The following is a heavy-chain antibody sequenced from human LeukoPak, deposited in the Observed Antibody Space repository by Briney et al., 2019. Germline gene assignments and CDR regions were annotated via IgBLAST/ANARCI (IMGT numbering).Heavy chain of an antibody. CDR3: AKDKGYSSDWYDGRDAFDV. V-gene: IGHV3-23*01. CDR1: GFTFSSYA. Sequence: QPGGSLRLSCAASGFTFSSYAMTWVRQVPGKGLEWVSAISGTGRNTYYGDSVKGRFSISRDNSRNTLFLQINSLRAEDSAIYYCAKDKGYSSDWYDGRDAFDVWGQGTMVTVSS. J-gene: IGHJ3*01. D-gene: IGHD6-19*01. CDR2: ISGTGRNT.